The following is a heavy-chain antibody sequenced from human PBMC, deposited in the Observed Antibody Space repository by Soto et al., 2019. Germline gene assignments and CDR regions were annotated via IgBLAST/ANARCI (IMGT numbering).Heavy chain of an antibody. CDR1: GGSISSYY. J-gene: IGHJ4*02. CDR2: IYYSGST. V-gene: IGHV4-59*08. Sequence: PSETLSLTCTVSGGSISSYYWSWIRQPPGKGLEWIGYIYYSGSTNYNPSLKSRVTISVDTSKNQFSLKLSSVTAADTAVYYCARRIVGANTPFDYWGQGTLVTVPQ. CDR3: ARRIVGANTPFDY. D-gene: IGHD1-26*01.